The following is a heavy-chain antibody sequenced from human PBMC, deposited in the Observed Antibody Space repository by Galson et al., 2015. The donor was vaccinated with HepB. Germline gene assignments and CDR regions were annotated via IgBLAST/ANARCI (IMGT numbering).Heavy chain of an antibody. Sequence: SLRLSCAASGFTFSSYSMSWVRQAPGKGLEWVSYISSGSGTIYYSDSVKGRFTISRDNAKNSLYLQMNSLRDEDTALYYCAKGPSSGWYGRATCYFDYWGQGTLVTVSS. CDR1: GFTFSSYS. CDR3: AKGPSSGWYGRATCYFDY. V-gene: IGHV3-48*02. CDR2: ISSGSGTI. D-gene: IGHD6-19*01. J-gene: IGHJ4*02.